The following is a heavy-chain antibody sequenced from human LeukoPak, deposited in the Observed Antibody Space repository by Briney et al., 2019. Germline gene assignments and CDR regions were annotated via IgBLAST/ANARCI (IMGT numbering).Heavy chain of an antibody. CDR1: GFTFSSYG. CDR2: IWYDGSNK. J-gene: IGHJ3*02. V-gene: IGHV3-33*01. CDR3: ASAPAGDAFDI. Sequence: GGSLRLSCAASGFTFSSYGMHWVRQAPGKGLEWVAVIWYDGSNKYYADSVKGRFTISRDNSKNTLYLQMNSLRAEDTAVYYCASAPAGDAFDIWGQGTMVTVSS.